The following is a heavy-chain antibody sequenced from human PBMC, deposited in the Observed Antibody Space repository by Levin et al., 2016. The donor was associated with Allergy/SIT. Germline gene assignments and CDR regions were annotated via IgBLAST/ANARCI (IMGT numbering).Heavy chain of an antibody. CDR1: GYTFTSYG. CDR2: ISAYNGNT. CDR3: SLHSLPAAMDTIFDY. V-gene: IGHV1-18*01. J-gene: IGHJ4*02. Sequence: ASVKVSCKASGYTFTSYGISWVRQAPGQGLEWMGWISAYNGNTNYAQKLQGRVTMTTDTSTSTAYMELRSLRSDDTAVYYCSLHSLPAAMDTIFDYWGQGTLVTVSS. D-gene: IGHD2-2*01.